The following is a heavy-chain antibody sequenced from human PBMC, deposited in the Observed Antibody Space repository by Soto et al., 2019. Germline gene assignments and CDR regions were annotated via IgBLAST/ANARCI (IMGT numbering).Heavy chain of an antibody. CDR3: ARVYGRGDYFDF. CDR2: MYYTGKT. D-gene: IGHD1-26*01. V-gene: IGHV4-30-4*01. Sequence: QVQLQESGPGLVKPSQTLSLTCTVSGTTISSGDHYWSWIRQAPGKGLEWIGYMYYTGKTYYNTSPXSXLTLSVDTSKNQFSLNMTSVTAADTAMYFCARVYGRGDYFDFWGRGTLVSVSS. J-gene: IGHJ4*02. CDR1: GTTISSGDHY.